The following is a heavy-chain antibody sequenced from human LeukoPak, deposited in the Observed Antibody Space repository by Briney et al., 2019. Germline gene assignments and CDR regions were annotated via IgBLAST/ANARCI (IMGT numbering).Heavy chain of an antibody. J-gene: IGHJ3*02. V-gene: IGHV3-74*01. D-gene: IGHD3-9*01. Sequence: GGSLRLSCAASGFTFVTYWMHWVRQAPGKGLVWVSRINSDGSSTSYADSVKGRFTISRDNAKNTLYLQMNSLRAEDTAVYYCAKDWLFQGAFDIWGQGTMVTVSS. CDR3: AKDWLFQGAFDI. CDR1: GFTFVTYW. CDR2: INSDGSST.